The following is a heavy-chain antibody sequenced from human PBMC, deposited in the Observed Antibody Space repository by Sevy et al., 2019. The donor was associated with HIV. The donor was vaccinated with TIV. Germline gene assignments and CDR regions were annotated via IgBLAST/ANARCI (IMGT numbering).Heavy chain of an antibody. CDR2: IYGGGST. CDR3: AKTDVRYSSGWYVDYYYGMDV. CDR1: GFTVSSNY. J-gene: IGHJ6*02. Sequence: GGSLRLSCAASGFTVSSNYMSWVRQAPGKGLEWVSVIYGGGSTYYADSVKGRFTISRDNSKNTVHLQVNSLRAEDTAVYYCAKTDVRYSSGWYVDYYYGMDVWGQGTTVTVSS. V-gene: IGHV3-53*01. D-gene: IGHD6-19*01.